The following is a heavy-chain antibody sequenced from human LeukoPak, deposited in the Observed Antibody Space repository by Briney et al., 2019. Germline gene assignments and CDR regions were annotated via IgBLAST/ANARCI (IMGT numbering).Heavy chain of an antibody. D-gene: IGHD2-2*02. CDR3: AADNSGYCSSTSCYNGDLDP. J-gene: IGHJ5*02. CDR1: GFTFTSSA. CDR2: IDVGSGNT. Sequence: ASVKVSCKASGFTFTSSAVQWVRQARGQRLEWIGWIDVGSGNTNYAQKFQERVTITRDMSTSTAYMELSSLRSEDTAVYYCAADNSGYCSSTSCYNGDLDPWGQGTLVTVSS. V-gene: IGHV1-58*01.